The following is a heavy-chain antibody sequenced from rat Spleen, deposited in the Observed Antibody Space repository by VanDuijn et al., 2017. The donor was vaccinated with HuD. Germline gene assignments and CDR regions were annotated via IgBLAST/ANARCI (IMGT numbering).Heavy chain of an antibody. V-gene: IGHV5-29*01. Sequence: EVQLVESDGGLVQPGKSLKISCVASGFTFSSYWMGWVRQAPGKGLEWVATISYDGSSTYYRDSVKGRFTVSRDNAKSTLYLQMDSLQTEDTGTYYCARLGLGEDYWGQGVMVTVSS. D-gene: IGHD5-1*01. CDR2: ISYDGSST. CDR1: GFTFSSYW. J-gene: IGHJ2*01. CDR3: ARLGLGEDY.